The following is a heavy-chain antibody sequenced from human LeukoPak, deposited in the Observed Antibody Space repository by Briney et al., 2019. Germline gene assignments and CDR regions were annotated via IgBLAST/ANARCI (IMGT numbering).Heavy chain of an antibody. Sequence: GGSLRLSCAASGLTFSTYTMHWVRQAPGKGLEWVSSISSGSSYIYYADSMKGRFTVSRDNAKNSLYLQMNSLKAEDTAVYFCASHYDIDYWGQGTLVTVSS. CDR3: ASHYDIDY. V-gene: IGHV3-21*06. D-gene: IGHD3-9*01. CDR1: GLTFSTYT. J-gene: IGHJ4*02. CDR2: ISSGSSYI.